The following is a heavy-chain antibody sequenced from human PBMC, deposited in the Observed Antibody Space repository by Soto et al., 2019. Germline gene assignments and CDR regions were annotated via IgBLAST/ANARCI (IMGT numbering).Heavy chain of an antibody. CDR3: ARDQGPPPLFGVPATNWFDP. CDR2: IYYSGST. V-gene: IGHV4-59*01. CDR1: GGSISSYY. J-gene: IGHJ5*02. Sequence: PSETLSLTCTVSGGSISSYYWSWIRQPPGKGLEWIGYIYYSGSTNYNPSLKSRVTISVDTSKNQFSLKLSSVTAADTAVYYCARDQGPPPLFGVPATNWFDPWGQGTLVTVSS. D-gene: IGHD2-2*01.